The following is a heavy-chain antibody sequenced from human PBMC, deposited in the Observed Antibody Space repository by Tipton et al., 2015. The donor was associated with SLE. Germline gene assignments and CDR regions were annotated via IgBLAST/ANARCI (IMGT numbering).Heavy chain of an antibody. D-gene: IGHD4-17*01. CDR1: GGSFSGYY. V-gene: IGHV4-34*01. Sequence: TLSLTCAVSGGSFSGYYWSWFRQPPGKGLEWIGEINHSGSTNYNPSLKSRVTISVDTSKNQFSLKLSSVTAADTAVYYCAILRGLDYWGQGTLVTASS. CDR2: INHSGST. CDR3: AILRGLDY. J-gene: IGHJ4*02.